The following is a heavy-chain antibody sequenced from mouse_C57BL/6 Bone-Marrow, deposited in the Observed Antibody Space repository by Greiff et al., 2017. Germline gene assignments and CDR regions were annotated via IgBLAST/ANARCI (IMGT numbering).Heavy chain of an antibody. Sequence: VQLQQSGAELVKPGASVKLSCKASGYTFTSYWMHWVKQRPGQGLEWIGMIHPNSGSTNYNEKFKSKATLTVDKSSSTAYMQLSSLTSEDSAVYYCARDTTVVATGYFDYWGQGTTLTVSS. D-gene: IGHD1-1*01. CDR2: IHPNSGST. V-gene: IGHV1-64*01. CDR3: ARDTTVVATGYFDY. J-gene: IGHJ2*01. CDR1: GYTFTSYW.